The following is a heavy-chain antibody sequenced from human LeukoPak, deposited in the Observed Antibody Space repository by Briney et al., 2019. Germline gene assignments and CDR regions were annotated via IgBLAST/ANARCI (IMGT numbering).Heavy chain of an antibody. J-gene: IGHJ4*02. CDR2: IYYSGST. CDR1: GGSISSSSYY. V-gene: IGHV4-39*07. Sequence: SSETLSLTCTVSGGSISSSSYYWGWIRQPPGKGLEWIGSIYYSGSTYYNPSLKSRVTISVDTSKNQFSLKLGSVTAADTAVYYCARGISMIVVVLSWGQGTLVTVSS. D-gene: IGHD3-22*01. CDR3: ARGISMIVVVLS.